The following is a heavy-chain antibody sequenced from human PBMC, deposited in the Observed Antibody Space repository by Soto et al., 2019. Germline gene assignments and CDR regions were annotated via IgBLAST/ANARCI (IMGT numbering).Heavy chain of an antibody. CDR1: GFTFSSYA. CDR2: ISGSGGST. V-gene: IGHV3-23*01. CDR3: AKPIAARPVYYYGMDV. D-gene: IGHD6-6*01. J-gene: IGHJ6*02. Sequence: PGGSLRLSCAASGFTFSSYAMSWVRQAPGKGLEWVSAISGSGGSTYYADSVKGRFTISRDNAKNSLYLQMNSLRAEDTALYYCAKPIAARPVYYYGMDVWGQGTTVTVSS.